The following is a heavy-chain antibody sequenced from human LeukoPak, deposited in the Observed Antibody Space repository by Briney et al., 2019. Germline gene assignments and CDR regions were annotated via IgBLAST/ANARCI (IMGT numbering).Heavy chain of an antibody. D-gene: IGHD7-27*01. J-gene: IGHJ3*01. Sequence: GGSLRLSCAASGFTFSTYGMNWVRQAPGKGLEWVSGISPSGDITYYADSVTGRFSISRDNPKSTVSLQMSSLRAEDTALYYCVRDLHWGGFDVWGQGTMVTVSS. V-gene: IGHV3-23*01. CDR2: ISPSGDIT. CDR3: VRDLHWGGFDV. CDR1: GFTFSTYG.